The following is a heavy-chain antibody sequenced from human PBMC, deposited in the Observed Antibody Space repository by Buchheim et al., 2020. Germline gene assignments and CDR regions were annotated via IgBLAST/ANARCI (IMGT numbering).Heavy chain of an antibody. CDR2: INGVGTTT. J-gene: IGHJ4*02. Sequence: EVELLESGGGLVQPGGSLRLSYAASGFTFSSYAMSWVRQAPGKGLEWVSTINGVGTTTYYGDSVQGRFTISRDNSRNMLYLQMNSLRAEDSALYYCANNRNSGWSHQYWGQGTL. D-gene: IGHD6-19*01. CDR3: ANNRNSGWSHQY. V-gene: IGHV3-23*01. CDR1: GFTFSSYA.